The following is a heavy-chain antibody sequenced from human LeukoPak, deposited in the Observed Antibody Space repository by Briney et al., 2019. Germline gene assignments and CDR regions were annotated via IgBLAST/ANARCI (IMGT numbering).Heavy chain of an antibody. D-gene: IGHD1-26*01. CDR3: ARDYGSGSYLYYYYMDV. J-gene: IGHJ6*03. CDR2: ISWNSGSI. CDR1: GFTFDDYA. Sequence: GGSLRLSCAASGFTFDDYAMHWVRQAPGKGLEWVSGISWNSGSIGYADSVKGRFTISRDNAKNSLYLQMNSLRAEDTAVYYCARDYGSGSYLYYYYMDVWGKGTTVTVSS. V-gene: IGHV3-9*01.